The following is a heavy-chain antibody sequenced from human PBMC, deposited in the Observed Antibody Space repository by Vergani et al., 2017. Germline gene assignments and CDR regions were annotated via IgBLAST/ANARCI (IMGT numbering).Heavy chain of an antibody. V-gene: IGHV3-30*03. CDR1: GFPFRDFG. CDR3: ARDFLTRVTTLDYYYKGV. J-gene: IGHJ6*03. CDR2: ISYDGKKK. Sequence: QVQLVESGGGEVQPGRSLRLSCPAAGFPFRDFGVPWVRQAPGRGLEWVSVISYDGKKKNYADSVKGRFTISRDNSKNTLYLEMNALRAEDTAVYYCARDFLTRVTTLDYYYKGVWGKGTTVTVSS. D-gene: IGHD1-1*01.